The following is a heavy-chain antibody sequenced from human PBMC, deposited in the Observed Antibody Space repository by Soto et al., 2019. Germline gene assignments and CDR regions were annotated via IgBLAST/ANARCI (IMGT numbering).Heavy chain of an antibody. CDR1: GYTFTTYY. Sequence: GASVKVSCKASGYTFTTYYMHWVRQAPGQGLEWMGIINPSAGNTNYAQKFQGRVTMTRDTSTSTVYMELSSLKSEDTAVYYCARGKGGYYYDSSGYHYFDYWGQGTLVTVSS. CDR3: ARGKGGYYYDSSGYHYFDY. J-gene: IGHJ4*02. V-gene: IGHV1-46*01. CDR2: INPSAGNT. D-gene: IGHD3-22*01.